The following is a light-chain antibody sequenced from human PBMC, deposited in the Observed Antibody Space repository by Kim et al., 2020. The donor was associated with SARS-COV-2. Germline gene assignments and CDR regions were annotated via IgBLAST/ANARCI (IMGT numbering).Light chain of an antibody. CDR2: MTS. CDR3: QQYRYYSYT. V-gene: IGKV1-5*03. Sequence: DIQMTQSPSTLSANVGDRVIITCRASQSLDDWLAWYQHKPGKAPKLLNYMTSNLQNGVPSRFSGSGFGTEFTLTINSLQPDDFATYYCQQYRYYSYTFGPGTKVDIK. J-gene: IGKJ3*01. CDR1: QSLDDW.